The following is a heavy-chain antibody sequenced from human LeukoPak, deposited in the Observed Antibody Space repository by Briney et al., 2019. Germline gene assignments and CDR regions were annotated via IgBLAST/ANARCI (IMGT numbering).Heavy chain of an antibody. J-gene: IGHJ6*03. D-gene: IGHD5/OR15-5a*01. CDR1: GYTFTSYD. CDR2: MNPNSGNT. Sequence: ASVKVSCKASGYTFTSYDISWVRQATGQGLEWMGWMNPNSGNTGYAQKFQGRVTMTRNTSISTAYMELSSLRSEDTAVYYCARARRVVYSVAARYYYMDVWGKGTTVTVSS. V-gene: IGHV1-8*01. CDR3: ARARRVVYSVAARYYYMDV.